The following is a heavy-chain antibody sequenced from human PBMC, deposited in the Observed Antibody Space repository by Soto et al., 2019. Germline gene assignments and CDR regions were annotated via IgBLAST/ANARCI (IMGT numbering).Heavy chain of an antibody. CDR2: IYDGGRT. D-gene: IGHD7-27*01. CDR3: ARGPSGDKVDS. Sequence: QVQLQESGPGLVKPSQTLSLTCTVSGGSISTVDYWWSWIRQSPDMGLEWIGHIYDGGRTYNNPSLERRVTMSGDTSKSQLSLTLSSVSAADTAVYYCARGPSGDKVDSWGQGTLVTVSS. J-gene: IGHJ4*02. CDR1: GGSISTVDYW. V-gene: IGHV4-30-4*01.